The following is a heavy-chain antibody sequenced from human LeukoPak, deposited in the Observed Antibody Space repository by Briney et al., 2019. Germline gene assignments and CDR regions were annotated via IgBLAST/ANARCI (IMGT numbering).Heavy chain of an antibody. CDR3: ARDMVEATTRGLDY. CDR2: IRGIRYNR. CDR1: GFTLSRYS. D-gene: IGHD5-12*01. Sequence: PGGSLRLSCAASGFTLSRYSMNWVRQTPGRGLEGVSSIRGIRYNRYYGDSVKGLFTISRHDPENSLYLPMNTMRADDTGVYYCARDMVEATTRGLDYWGQGTLVSVSS. J-gene: IGHJ4*02. V-gene: IGHV3-21*06.